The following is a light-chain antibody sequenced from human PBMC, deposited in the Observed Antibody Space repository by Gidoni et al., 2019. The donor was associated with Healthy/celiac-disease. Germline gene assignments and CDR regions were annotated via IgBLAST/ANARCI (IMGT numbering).Light chain of an antibody. V-gene: IGKV3-20*01. J-gene: IGKJ4*01. CDR1: QSVSSSY. CDR3: QQYGSSLLT. Sequence: EIVLTQSPGTLSLSPGERATLSCRASQSVSSSYLAWYQQKPGQAPRLLIYGASSRATGIPDRFSGSWSGTDFTLTISRLEPEDFAVYYCQQYGSSLLTFGGXTKVEIK. CDR2: GAS.